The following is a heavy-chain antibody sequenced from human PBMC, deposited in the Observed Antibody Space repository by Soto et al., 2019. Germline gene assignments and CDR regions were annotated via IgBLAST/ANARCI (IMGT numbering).Heavy chain of an antibody. CDR2: ISYDGSNK. Sequence: PGGSLRLSCAASGFTFSSYGMHWFRQAPGKGLEWVAVISYDGSNKYYADSVKGRFTISRDNSKNTLYLQMNSLRAEDTAVYYCAKSSGSFDYWGQGTLVTVSS. J-gene: IGHJ4*02. D-gene: IGHD5-12*01. CDR3: AKSSGSFDY. V-gene: IGHV3-30*18. CDR1: GFTFSSYG.